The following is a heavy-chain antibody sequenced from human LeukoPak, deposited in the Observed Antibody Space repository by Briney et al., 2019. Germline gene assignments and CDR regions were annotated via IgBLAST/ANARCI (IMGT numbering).Heavy chain of an antibody. J-gene: IGHJ4*02. Sequence: SETLSLTCTVSGGSLSSPNYYWGWIRQPPGKGLEWIGNIFYSGSTYYSPSLRSRVTISLDTSKNQFSLKLSSVTAVDTAVYYCARGLGSSRYSSGHLDYWGQGTLVTVSS. V-gene: IGHV4-39*07. D-gene: IGHD2-15*01. CDR1: GGSLSSPNYY. CDR2: IFYSGST. CDR3: ARGLGSSRYSSGHLDY.